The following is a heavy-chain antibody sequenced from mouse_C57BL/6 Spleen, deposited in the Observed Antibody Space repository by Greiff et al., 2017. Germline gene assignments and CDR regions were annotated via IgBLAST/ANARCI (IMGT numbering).Heavy chain of an antibody. V-gene: IGHV1-82*01. CDR1: GYAFSSSW. Sequence: QVQLQQSGPELVKPGASVKISCKASGYAFSSSWMNWVKQRPGKGLEWIGRIYPGDGDTNYNGKFKGKATLTADKSSSTAYMQLSSLTSEDSAVYFCAREGIYYDYEFAYWGQGTLVTVSA. D-gene: IGHD2-4*01. CDR3: AREGIYYDYEFAY. J-gene: IGHJ3*01. CDR2: IYPGDGDT.